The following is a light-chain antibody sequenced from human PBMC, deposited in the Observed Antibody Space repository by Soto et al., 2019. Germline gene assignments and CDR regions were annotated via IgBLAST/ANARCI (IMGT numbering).Light chain of an antibody. CDR1: SSDVGGYNY. CDR2: EVN. J-gene: IGLJ1*01. Sequence: QSALTQPASVSESPGQSITISCAGTSSDVGGYNYVSWYQQHPGKAPKLMIYEVNKRPSGVPDRFSGSKSGNTASLTVSGLQAEDEADYYCSSYAGSSNVFGTGTKVTV. CDR3: SSYAGSSNV. V-gene: IGLV2-8*01.